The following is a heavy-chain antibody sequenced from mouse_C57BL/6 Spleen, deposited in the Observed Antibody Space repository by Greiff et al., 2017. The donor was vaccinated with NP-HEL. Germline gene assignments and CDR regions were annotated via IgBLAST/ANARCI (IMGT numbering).Heavy chain of an antibody. D-gene: IGHD1-1*01. V-gene: IGHV14-4*01. Sequence: EVKLVESGAELVRPGASVKLSCTASGFNIKDDYMHWVKQRPEQGLEWIGWIDPENGDTEYASKFQGKATITADTSSNTAYLQLSSLTSEDTAVYYCTTGRYYFDYWGQGTTLTVSS. J-gene: IGHJ2*01. CDR2: IDPENGDT. CDR3: TTGRYYFDY. CDR1: GFNIKDDY.